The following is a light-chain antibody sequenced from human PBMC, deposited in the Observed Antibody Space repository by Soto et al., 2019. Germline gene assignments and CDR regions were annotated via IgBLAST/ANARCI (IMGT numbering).Light chain of an antibody. J-gene: IGKJ1*01. CDR1: ESVSNNY. CDR2: GAS. V-gene: IGKV3-20*01. Sequence: EIVLTQSPGTLSLSPGERATLSCRASESVSNNYLAWYQRKPGQAPRLLIYGASYRAPDIPYRFSGSGSGTAFTLTIARLEAEDFAVYICQQYGSTPPTFGLGTKVEI. CDR3: QQYGSTPPT.